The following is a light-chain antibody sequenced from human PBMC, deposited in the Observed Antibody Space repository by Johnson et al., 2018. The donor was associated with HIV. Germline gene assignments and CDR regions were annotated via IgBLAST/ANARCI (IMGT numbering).Light chain of an antibody. J-gene: IGLJ1*01. CDR2: DNN. CDR1: SSNIGNNY. CDR3: GTWETGLSAYV. Sequence: QSVLTQPPSVSAAPGQKVTISCSGSSSNIGNNYVSWYQQLPGTAPKLLIYDNNKRPSGIPDRFSGSKSDTSATLAITGLQTGDEAESYCGTWETGLSAYVFGTGTKVTVL. V-gene: IGLV1-51*01.